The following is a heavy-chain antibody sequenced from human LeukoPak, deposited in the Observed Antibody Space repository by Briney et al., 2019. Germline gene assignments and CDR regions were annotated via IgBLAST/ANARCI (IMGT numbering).Heavy chain of an antibody. CDR2: IWYDGSYK. Sequence: GGSLRLSCAASGFTFSNYGMHWVRQTPGKGLEWVAVIWYDGSYKSYADSVKGRFTISRDTSKNTVYLQMNSLGAEDTAFYYCARGYSSSWLGYFDYWGQGTLVTVSS. J-gene: IGHJ4*02. CDR1: GFTFSNYG. D-gene: IGHD6-13*01. V-gene: IGHV3-33*01. CDR3: ARGYSSSWLGYFDY.